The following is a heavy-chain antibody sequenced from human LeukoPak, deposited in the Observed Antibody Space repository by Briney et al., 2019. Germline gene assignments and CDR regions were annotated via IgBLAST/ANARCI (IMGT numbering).Heavy chain of an antibody. D-gene: IGHD2-8*01. CDR2: IIPILGIA. V-gene: IGHV1-69*04. Sequence: SVKVSCKASGYTFTSYGISWVRQAPGQGLEWMGRIIPILGIANYAQKFQGRVTITADKSTSTAYMELSSLRSEDTAVYYCARSGGIVLMVYADNNWFDPWGQGTLVTVSS. J-gene: IGHJ5*02. CDR1: GYTFTSYG. CDR3: ARSGGIVLMVYADNNWFDP.